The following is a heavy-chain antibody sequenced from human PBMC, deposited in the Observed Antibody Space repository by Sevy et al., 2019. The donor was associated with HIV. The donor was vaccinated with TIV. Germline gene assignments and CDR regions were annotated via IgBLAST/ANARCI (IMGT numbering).Heavy chain of an antibody. CDR3: ARLIAEDQKSSFDY. J-gene: IGHJ4*02. D-gene: IGHD6-13*01. CDR2: IIPIFGKA. Sequence: ASVKVSCKASGGTFSSYAISWVRQAPGQGLEWMGGIIPIFGKANYAQKFQGRVTITADESTSTAYMELSSLRSEDTAVYYCARLIAEDQKSSFDYWGQGTLVTVSS. V-gene: IGHV1-69*13. CDR1: GGTFSSYA.